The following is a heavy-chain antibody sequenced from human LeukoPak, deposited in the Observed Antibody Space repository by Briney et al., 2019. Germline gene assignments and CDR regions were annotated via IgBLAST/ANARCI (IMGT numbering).Heavy chain of an antibody. CDR3: AKGGGGVLAS. Sequence: GGSLRLSCAASGFTFSSYAMSWVRQAPGKGLEWVSSISGSGGSTYYADSVKGRFTISRDNSKNTLFLQMNSLKADDKAVYYCAKGGGGVLASWGQGTLVPVSS. J-gene: IGHJ4*02. V-gene: IGHV3-23*01. CDR2: ISGSGGST. CDR1: GFTFSSYA. D-gene: IGHD3-16*01.